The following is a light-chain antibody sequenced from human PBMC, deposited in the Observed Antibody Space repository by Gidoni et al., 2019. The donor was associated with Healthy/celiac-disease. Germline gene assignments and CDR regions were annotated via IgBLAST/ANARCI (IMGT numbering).Light chain of an antibody. CDR2: GGS. V-gene: IGKV3-20*01. J-gene: IGKJ3*01. CDR3: QQYGSSPPRT. CDR1: QSVTSSY. Sequence: IVLTQSPGTVSLSPGERATLSCRSSQSVTSSYFAWYQQKPGQAPRLLIYGGSSRATGIPDRFSGSGSGTDFTLTISRLEPADFAVYYCQQYGSSPPRTFGPGTKVDIK.